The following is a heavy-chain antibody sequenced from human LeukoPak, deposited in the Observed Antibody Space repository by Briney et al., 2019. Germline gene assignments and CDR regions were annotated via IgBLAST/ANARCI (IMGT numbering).Heavy chain of an antibody. D-gene: IGHD2-2*02. J-gene: IGHJ4*02. Sequence: PGGSLRLSCAASGFTFSSYGMHWVRQAPGKGLEWVAFIRYDGSNKYYADSVKGRFTISRDNSKNTLYLQMNSLRAEDTAVYYCAKGGVVPAAILFDYWGQGTLVTVSS. CDR1: GFTFSSYG. V-gene: IGHV3-30*02. CDR3: AKGGVVPAAILFDY. CDR2: IRYDGSNK.